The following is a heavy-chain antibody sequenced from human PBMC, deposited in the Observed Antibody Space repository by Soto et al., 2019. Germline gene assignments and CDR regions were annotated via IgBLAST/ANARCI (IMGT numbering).Heavy chain of an antibody. Sequence: SETLSLTCSVSGGSISYNSYYWGWIRQPPGKGLEWVGGIFCTGTTYYSPSLKDRVTISVDTSKNSFSLNLTSVTAADTAVYFCARLVVVAPVANAWGQGTLVTVSS. D-gene: IGHD2-2*01. CDR2: IFCTGTT. CDR1: GGSISYNSYY. V-gene: IGHV4-39*02. CDR3: ARLVVVAPVANA. J-gene: IGHJ5*02.